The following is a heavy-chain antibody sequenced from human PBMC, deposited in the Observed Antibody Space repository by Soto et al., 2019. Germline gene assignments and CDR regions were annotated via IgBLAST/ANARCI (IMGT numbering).Heavy chain of an antibody. D-gene: IGHD3-22*01. J-gene: IGHJ4*02. CDR1: GFTFRTYA. Sequence: GGSLRLSCAASGFTFRTYAMSWVRQAPGKGLEWVSAISGSGGSTYYADSVKGRFTICRDNSKKTLYLQMNSLRAEDTAGYYCAKVMGYYYFPSWGPETLVTISS. CDR2: ISGSGGST. V-gene: IGHV3-23*01. CDR3: AKVMGYYYFPS.